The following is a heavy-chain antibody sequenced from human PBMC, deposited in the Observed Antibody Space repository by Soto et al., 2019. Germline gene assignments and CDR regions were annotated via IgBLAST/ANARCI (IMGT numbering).Heavy chain of an antibody. V-gene: IGHV3-30-3*01. J-gene: IGHJ5*02. CDR2: ISYDGSNK. D-gene: IGHD6-19*01. CDR1: GVTFSSYA. Sequence: QVQLVESGGGVVQPGRYLRVSCAASGVTFSSYAMHWVRQAPGKGLEWVAVISYDGSNKYYADSVKGRFTISRDNSKNTLYLQMNSLRAEDTAVYYCARESGVAVAGGWFDPWGQGTLVTVSS. CDR3: ARESGVAVAGGWFDP.